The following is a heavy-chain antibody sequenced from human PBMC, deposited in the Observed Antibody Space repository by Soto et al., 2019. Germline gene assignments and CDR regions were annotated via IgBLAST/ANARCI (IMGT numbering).Heavy chain of an antibody. J-gene: IGHJ6*02. V-gene: IGHV3-30-3*01. D-gene: IGHD2-2*02. CDR2: ISYDGSNK. CDR1: GFTFSSYA. CDR3: AGGGPAVPAAIHYYGMDV. Sequence: GGSLRLSCAASGFTFSSYAMHWVRQAPGKGLEWVAVISYDGSNKYYADSVKGRFTISRDNSKNTLYLQMNSLRAEDTAVYYCAGGGPAVPAAIHYYGMDVWGQGTTVTVSS.